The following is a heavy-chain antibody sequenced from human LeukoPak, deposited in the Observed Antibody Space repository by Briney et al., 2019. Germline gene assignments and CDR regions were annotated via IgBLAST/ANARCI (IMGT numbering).Heavy chain of an antibody. D-gene: IGHD3-3*01. Sequence: PSETLSLTCTVTGGSISSYYWSWIRQPPGKGLEWIGYIYYSGSTNYNPSLKSRVTISVDTSKNQLSLKLSSVTAADTAVYYCARVILEPLGSYYYGMDVWGQGTTVTVSS. CDR2: IYYSGST. J-gene: IGHJ6*02. CDR3: ARVILEPLGSYYYGMDV. CDR1: GGSISSYY. V-gene: IGHV4-59*01.